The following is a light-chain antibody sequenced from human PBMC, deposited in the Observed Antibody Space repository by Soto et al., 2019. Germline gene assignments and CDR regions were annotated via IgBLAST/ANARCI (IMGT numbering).Light chain of an antibody. CDR3: QTWGTGIHVV. V-gene: IGLV4-69*01. CDR1: SGHSSYA. J-gene: IGLJ2*01. CDR2: LNSDGSH. Sequence: QLVLTRAPSASASLGASVKLTCTLSSGHSSYAIAWHQQQPEKGPRYLMKLNSDGSHSKGDGIPDRFSGSSSGAERYLTNSSLQSEDEADYYCQTWGTGIHVVFGGGTQLTVL.